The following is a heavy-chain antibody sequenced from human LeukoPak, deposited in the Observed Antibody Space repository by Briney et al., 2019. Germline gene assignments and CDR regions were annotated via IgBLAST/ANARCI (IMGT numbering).Heavy chain of an antibody. D-gene: IGHD3-22*01. CDR1: GYTFTVYF. Sequence: ASVKVSCKASGYTFTVYFIHWVRQAPGQGLEWMGWINPNSGGTNYTQKFQGRVTITRETSISTAYMELSRLRSDDTAVYYCARDERYDSSGYPFDYWGQGPLVTVSS. CDR2: INPNSGGT. J-gene: IGHJ4*02. V-gene: IGHV1-2*02. CDR3: ARDERYDSSGYPFDY.